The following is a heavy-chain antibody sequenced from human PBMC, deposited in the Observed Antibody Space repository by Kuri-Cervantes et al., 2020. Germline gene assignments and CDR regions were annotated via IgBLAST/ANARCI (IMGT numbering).Heavy chain of an antibody. CDR2: MNPDTGKT. CDR3: ARGVHGIGY. V-gene: IGHV1-8*01. D-gene: IGHD5-24*01. J-gene: IGHJ4*02. Sequence: ASVKVSCKASGYIFTSLDINWVRQALGQGPEWMGWMNPDTGKTGYVQKFQGRLTMTRDTSISTAYMELSSLRSDDTAVYYCARGVHGIGYWGQGTLVTVSS. CDR1: GYIFTSLD.